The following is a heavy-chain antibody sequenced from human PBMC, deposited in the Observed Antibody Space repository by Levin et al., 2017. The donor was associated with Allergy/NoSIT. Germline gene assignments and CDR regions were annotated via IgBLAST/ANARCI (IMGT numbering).Heavy chain of an antibody. Sequence: GASVKVSCKASGYTFTSYYMHWVRQAPGQGLEWMGIINPSGGSTSYAQKFQGRVTMTRDTSTSTVYMELSSLRSEDTAVYYCARDVAGHDTAMVTRYFDYWGQGTLVTVSS. CDR1: GYTFTSYY. V-gene: IGHV1-46*01. D-gene: IGHD5-18*01. J-gene: IGHJ4*02. CDR3: ARDVAGHDTAMVTRYFDY. CDR2: INPSGGST.